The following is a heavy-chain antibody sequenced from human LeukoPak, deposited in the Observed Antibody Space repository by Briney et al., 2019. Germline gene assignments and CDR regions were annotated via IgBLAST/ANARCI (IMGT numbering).Heavy chain of an antibody. CDR2: IYSGGST. CDR1: GFTVSSNY. Sequence: PGGSLRLSCAASGFTVSSNYMSWVRQAPGKGLEWVSVIYSGGSTYYADSVKGRFTISRDNSKNTLYLQMNSLRSEDTAVYYCARGLTMVRGVIPHAFDIWGQGTMVTVSS. V-gene: IGHV3-53*05. CDR3: ARGLTMVRGVIPHAFDI. J-gene: IGHJ3*02. D-gene: IGHD3-10*01.